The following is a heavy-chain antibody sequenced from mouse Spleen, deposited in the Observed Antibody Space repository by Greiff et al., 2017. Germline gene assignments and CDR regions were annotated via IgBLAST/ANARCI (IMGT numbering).Heavy chain of an antibody. CDR3: ARSRYERDAMDY. V-gene: IGHV14-3*02. Sequence: EVQLQQSGAELVKPGASVKLSCTASGFNIKDTYMHWVKQRPEQGLEWIGRIDPANGNTKYDPKFQGKATITADTSSNTAYLQLSSLTSEDTAVYYCARSRYERDAMDYWGQGTSGTVSS. D-gene: IGHD2-14*01. CDR2: IDPANGNT. CDR1: GFNIKDTY. J-gene: IGHJ4*01.